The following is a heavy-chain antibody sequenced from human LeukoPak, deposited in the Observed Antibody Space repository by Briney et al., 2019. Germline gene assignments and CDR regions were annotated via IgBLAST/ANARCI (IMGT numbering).Heavy chain of an antibody. D-gene: IGHD2-2*01. V-gene: IGHV3-23*01. CDR2: ISGSGGST. Sequence: GGSLRLSCAASGFTFSSYAMSWVRQAPGKGLECVSAISGSGGSTYYADSVKGRFTISRDNSKNTLYLQMNGLRAEDTAVYYCAVSVPAAPLNWGKGALVTVSS. CDR1: GFTFSSYA. J-gene: IGHJ4*02. CDR3: AVSVPAAPLN.